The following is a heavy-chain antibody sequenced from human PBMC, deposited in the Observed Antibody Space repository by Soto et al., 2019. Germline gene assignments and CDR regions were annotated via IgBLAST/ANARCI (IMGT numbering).Heavy chain of an antibody. V-gene: IGHV3-15*01. CDR3: TTDRDDYADY. J-gene: IGHJ4*02. D-gene: IGHD2-2*01. CDR1: GFTFSNAW. Sequence: PRWSLRLSCSASGFTFSNAWMSWVRQAPGKGLEWVGRIKSKTDGGTTDYAAPVKGRFTISRDDSKNTLYLQMNSLKTEDTAVYYCTTDRDDYADYWGQGTLVTVSS. CDR2: IKSKTDGGTT.